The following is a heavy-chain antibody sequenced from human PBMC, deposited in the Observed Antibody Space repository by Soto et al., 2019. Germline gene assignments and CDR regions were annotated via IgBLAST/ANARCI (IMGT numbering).Heavy chain of an antibody. V-gene: IGHV3-30*18. CDR1: GFTFSSYG. J-gene: IGHJ4*02. Sequence: GGSLRLSCAASGFTFSSYGMHWVRQAPGKGLEWVAVISYDGSNKYYADSVKGRFTISRDNSKNTLYLQMNSLRAEDTAVYYCAKGSLGMRIVLVPAARDDDWGQGTLVTVSS. CDR3: AKGSLGMRIVLVPAARDDD. CDR2: ISYDGSNK. D-gene: IGHD2-2*01.